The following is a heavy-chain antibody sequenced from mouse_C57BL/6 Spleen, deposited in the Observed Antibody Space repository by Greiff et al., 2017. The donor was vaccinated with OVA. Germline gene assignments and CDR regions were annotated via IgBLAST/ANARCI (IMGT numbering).Heavy chain of an antibody. V-gene: IGHV14-2*01. CDR1: GFNIKDYD. CDR3: ARKENLVTNLDD. J-gene: IGHJ2*01. Sequence: EVQLQQSGAELVKPGASVKLSCTASGFNIKDYDMHWVKQRPEQGLAWIGRIDPEDGETEYAPKFQGKATITADTSSNTAYLQLSSLTSEDTAVYYSARKENLVTNLDDWGQGTTLTVAS. CDR2: IDPEDGET. D-gene: IGHD2-10*02.